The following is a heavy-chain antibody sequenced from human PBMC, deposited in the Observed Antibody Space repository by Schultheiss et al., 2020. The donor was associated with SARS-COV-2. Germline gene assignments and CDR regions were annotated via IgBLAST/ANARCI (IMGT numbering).Heavy chain of an antibody. V-gene: IGHV3-53*01. CDR3: ARDAVPAPQDLNYYYYYYMDV. CDR2: IYSGGST. J-gene: IGHJ6*03. D-gene: IGHD2-2*01. CDR1: GFTFSSYG. Sequence: GGSLRLSCAASGFTFSSYGMHWVRQAPGKGLEWVSVIYSGGSTYYADSVKGRFTISRDNSKNTLYLQMNSLRAEDTAVYYCARDAVPAPQDLNYYYYYYMDVWGKGTTVTVSS.